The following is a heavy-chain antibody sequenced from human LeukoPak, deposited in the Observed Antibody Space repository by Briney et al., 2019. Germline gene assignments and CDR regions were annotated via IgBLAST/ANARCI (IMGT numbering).Heavy chain of an antibody. D-gene: IGHD4-23*01. V-gene: IGHV4-59*12. Sequence: SETLSLTCTVSGGSISGYYWSWIRQPPGKGLEWIGYIYYSGSTNYNPSLKSRVTILADKSKNQFSLKLDSVTAADTAVYYCARNGGNSDFDIWGQGTMVIVSS. CDR3: ARNGGNSDFDI. J-gene: IGHJ3*02. CDR1: GGSISGYY. CDR2: IYYSGST.